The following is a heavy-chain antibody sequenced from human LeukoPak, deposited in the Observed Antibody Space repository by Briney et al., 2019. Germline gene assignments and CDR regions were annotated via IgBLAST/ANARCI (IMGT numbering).Heavy chain of an antibody. CDR1: GFTFSSYG. V-gene: IGHV3-23*01. CDR3: ARDESFDY. Sequence: GGSLRLSCAASGFTFSSYGMSWVRQAPGKGLEWVSAVSGSGDSTNYADSVKGRFTISRDNSKNTLSLQMNSLRAEDTAVYHCARDESFDYWGQGTLVTVSS. CDR2: VSGSGDST. J-gene: IGHJ4*02.